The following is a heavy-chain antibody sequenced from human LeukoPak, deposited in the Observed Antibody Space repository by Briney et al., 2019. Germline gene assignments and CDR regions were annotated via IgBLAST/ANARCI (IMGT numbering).Heavy chain of an antibody. D-gene: IGHD6-6*01. CDR1: GGSISSGGYY. CDR3: ARELGIAARRPDRYFDY. J-gene: IGHJ4*02. Sequence: SETLSLTCTVSGGSISSGGYYWSWIRQHPGKGLEWVGYIYYSGSTYYNPSLKSRVTISVDTSKNQFSLKLSSVTAADTAVYYCARELGIAARRPDRYFDYWGQGTLVTVSS. CDR2: IYYSGST. V-gene: IGHV4-31*03.